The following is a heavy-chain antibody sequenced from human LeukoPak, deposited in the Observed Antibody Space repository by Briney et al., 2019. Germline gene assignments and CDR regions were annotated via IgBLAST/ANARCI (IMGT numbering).Heavy chain of an antibody. CDR3: AREFGGYSNGHPEYYYYYGMDV. Sequence: GSSVKVSCKASGGTSSSYAISWVRQAPGQGLEWMGWIIPILGKANYAQKFQGRVTITRDKSTSTAYMELSSLRSEDTAVYYCAREFGGYSNGHPEYYYYYGMDVWGQGTTVTVSS. J-gene: IGHJ6*02. CDR1: GGTSSSYA. D-gene: IGHD5-18*01. V-gene: IGHV1-69*04. CDR2: IIPILGKA.